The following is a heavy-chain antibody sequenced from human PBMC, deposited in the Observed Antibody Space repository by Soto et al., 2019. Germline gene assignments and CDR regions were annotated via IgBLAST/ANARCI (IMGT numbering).Heavy chain of an antibody. CDR3: ARDRCTNGVCYASSYD. V-gene: IGHV3-64*01. D-gene: IGHD2-8*01. J-gene: IGHJ1*01. CDR2: ISSNGRST. Sequence: GGSLRLSCATSGFIFSTYAMHWVRQAPGKGLEYVSAISSNGRSTYYANSVKGRFTISRDNSKNTLYLQMDSLRAEDMAVYYCARDRCTNGVCYASSYDWGQGTLVTVSS. CDR1: GFIFSTYA.